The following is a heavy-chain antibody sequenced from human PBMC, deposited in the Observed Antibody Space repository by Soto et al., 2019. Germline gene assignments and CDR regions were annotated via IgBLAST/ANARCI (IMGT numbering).Heavy chain of an antibody. J-gene: IGHJ4*02. Sequence: QVQLQESGPGLVKPSQTLSLTCTVSGGSISSGGYYWSWIRQHPGKGLEWIGYIYYSGSTYYNPSLQSRVTISVDTSKNQFSLKLSSVTAADTAVYYCARESPSSSWDLHFDYWGQGTLVTVSS. V-gene: IGHV4-31*03. CDR1: GGSISSGGYY. D-gene: IGHD6-13*01. CDR3: ARESPSSSWDLHFDY. CDR2: IYYSGST.